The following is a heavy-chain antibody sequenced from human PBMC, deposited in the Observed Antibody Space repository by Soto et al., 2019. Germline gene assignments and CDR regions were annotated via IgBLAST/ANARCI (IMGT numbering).Heavy chain of an antibody. V-gene: IGHV3-21*01. CDR1: GFTFRTFG. J-gene: IGHJ6*02. Sequence: XGSLRLSCSASGFTFRTFGMNWVRQAPGKGLEWVSFISGSGSNIYYADSVKGRFTISRDNARNSLFLQMNSLRAEDTDVFYCARGHGMDVWGQGTTVTVS. CDR3: ARGHGMDV. CDR2: ISGSGSNI.